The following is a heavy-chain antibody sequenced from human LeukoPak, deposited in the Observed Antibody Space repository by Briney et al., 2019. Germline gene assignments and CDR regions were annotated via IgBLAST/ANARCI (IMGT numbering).Heavy chain of an antibody. Sequence: GRSLRLSCAASGFTFDDYAMHWVRQAPGKGLEWVSGISWNSGSIGYADSVKGRFTISRDNAKNSLYLQMNSLRAEDTALYYCATSESQTRFDYWGQGTPVTVSS. V-gene: IGHV3-9*01. J-gene: IGHJ4*02. D-gene: IGHD1/OR15-1a*01. CDR2: ISWNSGSI. CDR3: ATSESQTRFDY. CDR1: GFTFDDYA.